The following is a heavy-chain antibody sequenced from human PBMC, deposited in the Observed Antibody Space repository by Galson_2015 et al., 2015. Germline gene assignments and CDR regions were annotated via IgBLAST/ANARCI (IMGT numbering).Heavy chain of an antibody. D-gene: IGHD4-17*01. V-gene: IGHV4-59*01. CDR1: GGSISSYY. CDR3: ARRSAPESTVTHYWYFDL. J-gene: IGHJ2*01. CDR2: IYYSGST. Sequence: ETLSLTCTVSGGSISSYYWSWIRQPPGKGLEWIGYIYYSGSTNYNPSLKSRVTISVDTSKNQFSLKLSSVTAADTAVYYCARRSAPESTVTHYWYFDLWGRGTLVTVSS.